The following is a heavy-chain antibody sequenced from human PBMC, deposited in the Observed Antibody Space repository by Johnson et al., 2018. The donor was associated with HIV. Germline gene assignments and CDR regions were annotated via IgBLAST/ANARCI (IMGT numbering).Heavy chain of an antibody. D-gene: IGHD3-10*01. Sequence: VQLVESGGGLIQPGGSLRLSCAASGFTVSSNYMSWVRQAPGKGLEWVSSISGGSTYYADSRKGRFTISRDNSKNTLHLEMNSLRAEDTAMYYCARGTIIMFRGVIGFDIWGQGTMVTVSS. V-gene: IGHV3-53*01. CDR2: ISGGST. CDR1: GFTVSSNY. CDR3: ARGTIIMFRGVIGFDI. J-gene: IGHJ3*02.